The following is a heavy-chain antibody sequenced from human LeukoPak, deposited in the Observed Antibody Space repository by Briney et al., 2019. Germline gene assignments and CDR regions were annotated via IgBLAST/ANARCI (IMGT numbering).Heavy chain of an antibody. CDR1: GFSFDTYA. J-gene: IGHJ3*02. V-gene: IGHV3-23*01. CDR2: ISGSGGST. D-gene: IGHD4-17*01. Sequence: GGSLRLSCAASGFSFDTYAMTWVRQAPGKGLEWVSAISGSGGSTYYADSVKGRFTISRDNSKNTLYLQMNSLRAEDTAVYYCAKSSTYGDYGDAFDIWGQGTMVTVPS. CDR3: AKSSTYGDYGDAFDI.